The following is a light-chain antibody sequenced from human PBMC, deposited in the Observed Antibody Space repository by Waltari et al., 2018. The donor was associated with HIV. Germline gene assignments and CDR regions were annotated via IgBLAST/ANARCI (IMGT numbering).Light chain of an antibody. J-gene: IGLJ2*01. CDR3: TAWDDSLSGVV. CDR1: RSNIGSKY. V-gene: IGLV1-47*01. CDR2: RNN. Sequence: GQRVTISCSGSRSNIGSKYVYWYQQLPGTAPKLLIYRNNQRPSGVPDRFSGSKSGTSASLAISGLRSEDEADYYCTAWDDSLSGVVFGGGTKLTVL.